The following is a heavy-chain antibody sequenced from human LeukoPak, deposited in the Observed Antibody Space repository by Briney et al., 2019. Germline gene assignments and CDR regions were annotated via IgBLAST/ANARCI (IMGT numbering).Heavy chain of an antibody. Sequence: GGSLRLSCAASGFTFSSYGMHWVRQAPGKGLEWVAVILYEGNNKYYTDSMKGRFTISRDNSKNTLYLQINSLRAEDTAVYYCAKGERYFDWSDAFDIWGQGTMVTVSS. D-gene: IGHD3-9*01. J-gene: IGHJ3*02. V-gene: IGHV3-30*18. CDR2: ILYEGNNK. CDR3: AKGERYFDWSDAFDI. CDR1: GFTFSSYG.